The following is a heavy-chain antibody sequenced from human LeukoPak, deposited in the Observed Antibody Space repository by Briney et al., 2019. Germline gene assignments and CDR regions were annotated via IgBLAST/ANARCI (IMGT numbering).Heavy chain of an antibody. CDR1: GGSISSYY. V-gene: IGHV4-59*08. CDR3: ARHGPVGATTYDY. Sequence: PSETLSLTCTVSGGSISSYYWSWIRQPPGKGLEWIGYIYYSESTNYNPSLKSRVTISVDTSKNQFSLKLSSVTAADTAVYYCARHGPVGATTYDYWGQGTLVTVSS. CDR2: IYYSEST. D-gene: IGHD1-26*01. J-gene: IGHJ4*02.